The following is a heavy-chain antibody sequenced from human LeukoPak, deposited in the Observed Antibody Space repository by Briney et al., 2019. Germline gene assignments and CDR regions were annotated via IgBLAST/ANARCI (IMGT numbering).Heavy chain of an antibody. J-gene: IGHJ4*02. CDR3: ARGGRIAVAGDY. Sequence: ASVKVSCKASGDTFTNYYMHWVRQAPGQGLEWMGIINPSGGSTNYAQKFQGRVTMTRNTSISTAYMELSSLRSEDTAVYYCARGGRIAVAGDYWGQGTLVTVSS. CDR1: GDTFTNYY. CDR2: INPSGGST. D-gene: IGHD6-19*01. V-gene: IGHV1-46*01.